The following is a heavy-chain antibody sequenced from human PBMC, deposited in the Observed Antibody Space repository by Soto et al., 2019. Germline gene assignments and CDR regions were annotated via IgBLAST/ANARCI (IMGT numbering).Heavy chain of an antibody. D-gene: IGHD3-22*01. CDR2: IYYSGST. Sequence: PSETLSLTCTVSGGSISSYYWSWIRQPPGKGLEWIGYIYYSGSTNQNPSLKSRVTISLDTSNNQFSLKLSSVTAAYTAVYYCAGRASRYYYDSSGYFDYWGQGTLVTVSS. J-gene: IGHJ4*02. CDR3: AGRASRYYYDSSGYFDY. CDR1: GGSISSYY. V-gene: IGHV4-59*01.